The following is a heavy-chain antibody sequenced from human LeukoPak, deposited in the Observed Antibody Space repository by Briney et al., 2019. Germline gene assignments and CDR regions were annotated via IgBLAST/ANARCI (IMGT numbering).Heavy chain of an antibody. Sequence: QPGGSLRLSCAASGFTFSSYWMSWVRQAPGKGPEWVAAISSSSRDIFYADSVKGRFSISRDNTQNSLSLQMNSLRAEDTAAYYCVREAAATLFDYWGQGTLVTVSS. CDR3: VREAAATLFDY. J-gene: IGHJ4*02. CDR1: GFTFSSYW. V-gene: IGHV3-21*01. D-gene: IGHD1-26*01. CDR2: ISSSSRDI.